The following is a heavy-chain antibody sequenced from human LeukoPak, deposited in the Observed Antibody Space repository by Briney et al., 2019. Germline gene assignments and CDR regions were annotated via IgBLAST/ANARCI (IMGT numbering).Heavy chain of an antibody. D-gene: IGHD6-13*01. J-gene: IGHJ4*02. CDR2: INPNSGGT. V-gene: IGHV1-2*02. Sequence: GASVKVSCKASGYTFTGYYIHWVRQAPGQGLEWMGWINPNSGGTSYAQKFQGRVTMTRDTSISTAYMELSRLRSDDTAVYYCARDTVAATGTVDHWGQGTLVTVSS. CDR3: ARDTVAATGTVDH. CDR1: GYTFTGYY.